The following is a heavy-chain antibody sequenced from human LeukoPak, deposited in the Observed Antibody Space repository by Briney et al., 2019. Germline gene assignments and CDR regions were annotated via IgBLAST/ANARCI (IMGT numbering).Heavy chain of an antibody. J-gene: IGHJ6*02. V-gene: IGHV3-13*01. Sequence: GGSLRLSCAASGFTFRSYDMHWVRQATGKGLEWVSAIGTAGDTYYPGSVKGRFTISRENAKNSLYLQMNSLRAGDTAVYYCARGVFRGVGWEVPNYYYYGMDVWGQGTTVTVSS. CDR2: IGTAGDT. CDR1: GFTFRSYD. D-gene: IGHD3-10*01. CDR3: ARGVFRGVGWEVPNYYYYGMDV.